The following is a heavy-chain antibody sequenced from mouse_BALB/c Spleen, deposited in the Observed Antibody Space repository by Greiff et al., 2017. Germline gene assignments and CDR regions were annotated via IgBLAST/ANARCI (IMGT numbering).Heavy chain of an antibody. Sequence: QVQLQQSGPGLVQPSQSLSITCTVSGFSLTSYGVHWVRQSPGKGLEWLGVIWRGGSTDYNAAFISRLSISKDNSKSQVFFKMNSLQANDTAIYYCARRGGSNYAMDYWGQGTSVTVSS. J-gene: IGHJ4*01. CDR1: GFSLTSYG. CDR2: IWRGGST. CDR3: ARRGGSNYAMDY. V-gene: IGHV2-2*02.